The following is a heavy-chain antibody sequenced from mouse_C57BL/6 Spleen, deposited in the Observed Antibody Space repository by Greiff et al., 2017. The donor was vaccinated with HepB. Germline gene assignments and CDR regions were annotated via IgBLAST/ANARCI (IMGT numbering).Heavy chain of an antibody. J-gene: IGHJ1*03. CDR1: GYTFTSYW. Sequence: VKLQQPGAELVMPGASVKLSCKASGYTFTSYWMHWVKQRPGQGLEWIGEIDPSDSYTNYNQKFKGKSTLTVDKSSSTAYMQLSSLTSEDSAVYYCARAPYYYGSTLDVWGTGTTVTVSS. V-gene: IGHV1-69*01. CDR2: IDPSDSYT. D-gene: IGHD1-1*01. CDR3: ARAPYYYGSTLDV.